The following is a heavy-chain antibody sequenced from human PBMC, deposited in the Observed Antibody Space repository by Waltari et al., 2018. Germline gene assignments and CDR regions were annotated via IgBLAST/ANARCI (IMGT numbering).Heavy chain of an antibody. CDR3: ATDLIDDYGDYSGLDY. J-gene: IGHJ4*02. Sequence: QVQLVQSGAEVKKPGASVKVSCQVSGSTLTDLSMHCVRQAPGTGLEWMGGFDPEDGETIYEQKFQGRVTMTEDTSTDTAYMELSSLRSEDTAVYYCATDLIDDYGDYSGLDYWGQGTLVTVSS. V-gene: IGHV1-24*01. D-gene: IGHD4-17*01. CDR1: GSTLTDLS. CDR2: FDPEDGET.